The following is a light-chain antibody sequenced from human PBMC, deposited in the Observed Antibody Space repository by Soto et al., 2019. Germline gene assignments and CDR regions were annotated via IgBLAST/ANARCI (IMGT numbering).Light chain of an antibody. CDR3: ISYSSSRSLVV. J-gene: IGLJ2*01. CDR1: SGDVGGFNF. Sequence: QSALTQPASVSGSPGQSITISCTGTSGDVGGFNFVSWYQQHPGKAPKLMIYDVSDRPSGVSSRFSGSKSGNTASLTISGLQGDDEADYYCISYSSSRSLVVLGGGTKVTVL. CDR2: DVS. V-gene: IGLV2-14*03.